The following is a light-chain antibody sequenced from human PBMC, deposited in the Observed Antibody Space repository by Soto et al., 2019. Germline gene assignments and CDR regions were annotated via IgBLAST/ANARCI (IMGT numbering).Light chain of an antibody. Sequence: QSVLTQPPSVSGAPGQRVTISCTGSSSNIGAGYDVHWYQLLPGTAPKLLIYGNSNRPSGVPDRFSGSKSGTSASLAITGLQAEDEADYYCQSYDSSLSGAVFGGGTQLTFL. CDR3: QSYDSSLSGAV. CDR2: GNS. V-gene: IGLV1-40*01. J-gene: IGLJ7*01. CDR1: SSNIGAGYD.